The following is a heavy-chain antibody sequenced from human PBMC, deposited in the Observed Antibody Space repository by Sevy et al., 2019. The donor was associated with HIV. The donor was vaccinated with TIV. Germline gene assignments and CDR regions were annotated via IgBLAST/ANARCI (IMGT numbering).Heavy chain of an antibody. CDR3: ARGGILVEGDGRTTPFDF. CDR1: GFTFNTYS. V-gene: IGHV3-30-3*01. Sequence: GGSLRLSCSVSGFTFNTYSFHWVRQAPGMGLEWVSVISSDGVNKYYADSVRGRFTISRDNSKSTLYLQMNNLRAGDTGVYYCARGGILVEGDGRTTPFDFWGQGTLVTVSS. J-gene: IGHJ4*02. CDR2: ISSDGVNK. D-gene: IGHD2-15*01.